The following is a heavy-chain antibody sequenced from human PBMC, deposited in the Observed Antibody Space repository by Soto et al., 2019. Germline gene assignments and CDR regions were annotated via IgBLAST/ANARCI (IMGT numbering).Heavy chain of an antibody. CDR1: GYTFTSYY. CDR2: INPSGGST. D-gene: IGHD2-8*01. V-gene: IGHV1-46*01. CDR3: AREGPLGCTNGVCSSYYYGMDV. Sequence: ASVKVSCKASGYTFTSYYMHWVRQAPGQGLEWMGIINPSGGSTSYAQKFQGRVTMTRDTSTSTVYMELSSLRSEDTAVYYCAREGPLGCTNGVCSSYYYGMDVWGQGTTVTVSS. J-gene: IGHJ6*02.